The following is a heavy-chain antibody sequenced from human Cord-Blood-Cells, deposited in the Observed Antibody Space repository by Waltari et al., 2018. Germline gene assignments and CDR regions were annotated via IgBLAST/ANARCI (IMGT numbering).Heavy chain of an antibody. Sequence: QVQLVESGGGVVQPGRSLRLSCAASGFTFSSYAMHWVRQAPGKGLEWVDVISYDGSNKYYADSVKGRFTISRDNSKNTLYLQMNSLRAEDTAVYYCARDTRYGGNSGAFDIWGQGTMVTVSS. CDR3: ARDTRYGGNSGAFDI. D-gene: IGHD4-17*01. V-gene: IGHV3-30*04. CDR2: ISYDGSNK. CDR1: GFTFSSYA. J-gene: IGHJ3*02.